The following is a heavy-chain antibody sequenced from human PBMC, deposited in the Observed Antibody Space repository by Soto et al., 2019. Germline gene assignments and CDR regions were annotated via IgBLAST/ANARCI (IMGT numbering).Heavy chain of an antibody. Sequence: QVQLVESGGGVVQPGRSLRLSCASSGFSFSTHGMQWVRQAPGKGLEWVAIISYDGFIKYSADDVKGRFTISRDNSKNTLFLQIDSLRAEDSAVYYCAKDLKTSGGHSGTLNYYYGMDVWGQGTTVIVSS. CDR3: AKDLKTSGGHSGTLNYYYGMDV. CDR1: GFSFSTHG. V-gene: IGHV3-30*18. CDR2: ISYDGFIK. D-gene: IGHD3-10*01. J-gene: IGHJ6*02.